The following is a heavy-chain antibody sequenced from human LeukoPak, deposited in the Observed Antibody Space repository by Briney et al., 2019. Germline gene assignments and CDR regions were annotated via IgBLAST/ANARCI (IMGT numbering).Heavy chain of an antibody. D-gene: IGHD3-22*01. V-gene: IGHV3-21*01. CDR3: ARDRDGTAYYPLDF. CDR1: GFTFSSYG. J-gene: IGHJ4*02. Sequence: GGSLRLSCAASGFTFSSYGMHWVRQAPGKGLEWVSFISSSSSSINYADSVKGRFTISRDNAKNSLYLQMNGLRAEDTAVYYCARDRDGTAYYPLDFRGQGTLVTVSS. CDR2: ISSSSSSI.